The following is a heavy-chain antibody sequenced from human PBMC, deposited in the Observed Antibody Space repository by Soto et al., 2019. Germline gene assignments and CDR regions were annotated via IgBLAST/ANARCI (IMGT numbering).Heavy chain of an antibody. V-gene: IGHV1-8*01. CDR2: MNPNSGNA. Sequence: ASGQCSGKASGYTFGNNDISWVRQATGQGLEWMGWMNPNSGNAGYAQKFQGRVSMTRNTSITTAYLELSSLRSDDTAIYYCARMATSGTLNWFDPWGQGTLVPVSS. CDR3: ARMATSGTLNWFDP. J-gene: IGHJ5*02. CDR1: GYTFGNND.